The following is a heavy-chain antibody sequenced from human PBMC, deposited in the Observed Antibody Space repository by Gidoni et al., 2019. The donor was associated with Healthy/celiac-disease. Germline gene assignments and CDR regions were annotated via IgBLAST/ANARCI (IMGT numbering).Heavy chain of an antibody. D-gene: IGHD1-7*01. CDR2: ISYDGSNK. CDR1: GFTFSSYG. CDR3: ANSGYNWNYMVSDYYYYGMDV. J-gene: IGHJ6*02. V-gene: IGHV3-30*18. Sequence: QVQLVESGGGVVQPGRSLRLSCAASGFTFSSYGMPWVRQAPGKGLEWVAVISYDGSNKYYADSVKGRFTISRDNSKNTLYLQMNSLRAEDTAVYYCANSGYNWNYMVSDYYYYGMDVWGQGTMVTVSS.